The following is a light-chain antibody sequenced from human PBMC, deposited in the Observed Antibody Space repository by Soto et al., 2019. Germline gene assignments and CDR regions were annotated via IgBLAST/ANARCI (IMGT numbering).Light chain of an antibody. CDR3: QPYNRYWT. J-gene: IGKJ1*01. Sequence: DIQMTQSPSTLSASVGDRVTITCRASQSISGSLAWYQQKPGKATKLLIYEASNLKSGVPSRFSGSGSGTEYTLTISSLQDDDSVSYYCQPYNRYWTFGQGTRVEIK. CDR1: QSISGS. CDR2: EAS. V-gene: IGKV1-5*03.